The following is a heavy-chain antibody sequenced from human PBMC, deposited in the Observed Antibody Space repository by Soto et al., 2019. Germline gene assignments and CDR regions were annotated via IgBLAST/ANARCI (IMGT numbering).Heavy chain of an antibody. D-gene: IGHD5-12*01. CDR1: GGTFSSYA. J-gene: IGHJ6*02. CDR2: IIPSYGAA. Sequence: SVKVSCKASGGTFSSYAINWVRQAPGQGLEWVGGIIPSYGAASYAQKFLGRVTITADESTNTASMELSSLTSEDTAVYYCARPSSQYRVDYSMAVWGQGTTVTVSS. CDR3: ARPSSQYRVDYSMAV. V-gene: IGHV1-69*13.